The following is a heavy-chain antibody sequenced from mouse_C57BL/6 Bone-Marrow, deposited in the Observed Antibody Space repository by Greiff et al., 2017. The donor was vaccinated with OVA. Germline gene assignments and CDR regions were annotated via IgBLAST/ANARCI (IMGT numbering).Heavy chain of an antibody. CDR2: IRSKSNNYAT. J-gene: IGHJ4*01. D-gene: IGHD2-5*01. Sequence: EVQVVESGGGLVQPKGSLKLSCAASGFSFNTYAMNWVRQAPGKGLEWVARIRSKSNNYATYYADSVKDRFTISRDDSESMLYLQMNNLKTEDTAMDYCVSRDSTYAMDYWGQGTSVTVSS. CDR1: GFSFNTYA. CDR3: VSRDSTYAMDY. V-gene: IGHV10-1*01.